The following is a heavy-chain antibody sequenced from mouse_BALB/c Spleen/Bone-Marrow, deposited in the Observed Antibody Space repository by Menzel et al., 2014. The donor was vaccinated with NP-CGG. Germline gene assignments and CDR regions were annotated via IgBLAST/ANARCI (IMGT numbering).Heavy chain of an antibody. CDR3: ARVYDGYYLPLDY. J-gene: IGHJ2*01. Sequence: VQLQQSGAELAKPGASVKMSCKASGYTFTSYWIHWIKPRPGQGLEWLGYINPSTGYTDYNQKFKDKATLTADKSSSTAYMQLTSLTSDDSAVYYSARVYDGYYLPLDYWGQGTTLTVSS. V-gene: IGHV1-7*01. D-gene: IGHD2-3*01. CDR1: GYTFTSYW. CDR2: INPSTGYT.